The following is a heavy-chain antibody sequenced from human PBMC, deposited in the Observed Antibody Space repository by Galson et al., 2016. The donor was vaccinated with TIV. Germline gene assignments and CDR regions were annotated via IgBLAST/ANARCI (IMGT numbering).Heavy chain of an antibody. D-gene: IGHD1-26*01. Sequence: SLRLSCAASGFPFSDYYMTWVRQAPGKGLEWVSYISAKSSYTKYADSVKGRFTISRDNAKNLLFLQMNSLRAEDTAVYYCARARGSIVGGTDYFDYWGQGTLVTVS. V-gene: IGHV3-11*06. J-gene: IGHJ4*02. CDR3: ARARGSIVGGTDYFDY. CDR2: ISAKSSYT. CDR1: GFPFSDYY.